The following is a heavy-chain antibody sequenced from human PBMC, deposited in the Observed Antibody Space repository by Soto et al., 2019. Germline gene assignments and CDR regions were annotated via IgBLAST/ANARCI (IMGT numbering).Heavy chain of an antibody. Sequence: GGSLRLSCAASGFTFSSYWVSWVRQAPGKGLEWVANIKQDGSEEYYVDSVKGRFTISRDNAKNSLYLQMNSLRAEDTAVYYCARDHPKKAGFDYWGQGTLVTVSS. CDR3: ARDHPKKAGFDY. V-gene: IGHV3-7*01. CDR2: IKQDGSEE. J-gene: IGHJ4*02. CDR1: GFTFSSYW.